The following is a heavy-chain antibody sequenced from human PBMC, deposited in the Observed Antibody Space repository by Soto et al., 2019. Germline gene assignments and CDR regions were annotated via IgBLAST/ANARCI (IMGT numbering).Heavy chain of an antibody. J-gene: IGHJ6*03. CDR2: INHSGST. Sequence: SETLSLTCAVYGGSFSGYYWSWIRQPPGKVLEWIGEINHSGSTNYNPSLKSRVTISVDTSKNQFSLKLSSVTAADTAVYYCARGQGFWRVYYMDVWGKGTTVTVSS. V-gene: IGHV4-34*01. CDR3: ARGQGFWRVYYMDV. CDR1: GGSFSGYY. D-gene: IGHD3-3*01.